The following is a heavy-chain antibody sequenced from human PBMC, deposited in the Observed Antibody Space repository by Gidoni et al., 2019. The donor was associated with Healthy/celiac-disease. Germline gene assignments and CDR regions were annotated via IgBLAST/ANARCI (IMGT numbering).Heavy chain of an antibody. J-gene: IGHJ4*02. CDR1: VVSFSGYY. D-gene: IGHD3-9*01. Sequence: QVQLQHWGAGRLKPPATLSLTCAVYVVSFSGYYWSWIRQPPGKGLGWIGEINHSGSTNYNPSLKRRVTISGDTSKNQLSLKLSSVTAADTAVYYCARFSLGYFDWPEGDYWGQRTLVTVSS. CDR3: ARFSLGYFDWPEGDY. V-gene: IGHV4-34*01. CDR2: INHSGST.